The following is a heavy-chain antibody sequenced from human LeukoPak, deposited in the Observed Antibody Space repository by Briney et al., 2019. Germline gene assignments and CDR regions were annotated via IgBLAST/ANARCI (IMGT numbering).Heavy chain of an antibody. Sequence: GGSLRLSCAASGFTFSSYWMTWVRQAPGKGLEWVANINQDGSLKYYVDSVKGRFTISRDNSKNTLYLQLNSLRAEDTAMYYCASLAPYSSWVRDASDIWGQGTMVTVSS. J-gene: IGHJ3*02. CDR1: GFTFSSYW. V-gene: IGHV3-7*01. CDR3: ASLAPYSSWVRDASDI. CDR2: INQDGSLK. D-gene: IGHD4-11*01.